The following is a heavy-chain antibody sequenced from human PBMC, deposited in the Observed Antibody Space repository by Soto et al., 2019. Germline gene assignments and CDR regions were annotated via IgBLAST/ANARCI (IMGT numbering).Heavy chain of an antibody. Sequence: SVKVSCKASGCTFSSYAISWVRQAPGQGLEWMGGIIPIFGTANYAQKFQGRVTITADESTSTAYMELSSLRSEDTAVYYCARAPPYYYYDSSGYYSFDYWGQGTLVTVSS. CDR3: ARAPPYYYYDSSGYYSFDY. CDR2: IIPIFGTA. V-gene: IGHV1-69*13. J-gene: IGHJ4*02. CDR1: GCTFSSYA. D-gene: IGHD3-22*01.